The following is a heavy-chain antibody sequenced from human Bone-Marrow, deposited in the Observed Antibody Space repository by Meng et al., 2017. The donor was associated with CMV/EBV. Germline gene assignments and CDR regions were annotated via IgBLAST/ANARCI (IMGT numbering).Heavy chain of an antibody. CDR2: ITSSSNYI. Sequence: AASGFTVSSNTMDWVRQAPGKGLEWVASITSSSNYIYHADAVKGRFAISRDNAKKSLYLQMNSLRVADTAMYYCVRTWGGTSSYLDYWGRGTLVTVSS. J-gene: IGHJ4*02. CDR3: VRTWGGTSSYLDY. CDR1: GFTVSSNT. D-gene: IGHD3-16*01. V-gene: IGHV3-21*01.